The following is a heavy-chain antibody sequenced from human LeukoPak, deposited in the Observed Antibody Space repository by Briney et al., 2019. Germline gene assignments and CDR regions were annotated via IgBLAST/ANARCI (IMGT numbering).Heavy chain of an antibody. CDR2: LYHSGNT. Sequence: PSETLSLTCAVSGGSISSGGYSWRWIRQPPGKGLEWIGVLYHSGNTYYNPSLKSRVTISVDRSKNQFSLRLSSVTAADTAVYYCARDSSYDSSGYIDYWGQGTLVTVSS. D-gene: IGHD3-22*01. CDR1: GGSISSGGYS. J-gene: IGHJ4*02. V-gene: IGHV4-30-2*01. CDR3: ARDSSYDSSGYIDY.